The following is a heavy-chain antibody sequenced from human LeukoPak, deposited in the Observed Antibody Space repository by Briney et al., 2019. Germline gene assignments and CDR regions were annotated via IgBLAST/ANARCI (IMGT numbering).Heavy chain of an antibody. J-gene: IGHJ4*02. D-gene: IGHD1-20*01. CDR2: INDDGTII. CDR1: GFSFSRSW. Sequence: GGSLRLSCAASGFSFSRSWMHWVRHPPGKGLVWVSRINDDGTIISYGDPVKGRFTISRDNAKNTLYLQMNSLRVDDTGVYYCVKALTGSDDFWGQGTLVTVSS. V-gene: IGHV3-74*01. CDR3: VKALTGSDDF.